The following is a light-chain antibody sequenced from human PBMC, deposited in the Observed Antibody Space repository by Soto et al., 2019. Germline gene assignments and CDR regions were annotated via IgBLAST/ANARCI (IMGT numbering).Light chain of an antibody. Sequence: QSALTQPASVSGSPGQSITISCTGSSXDVGAYTSVSWYQQHPGKDPKVMIYEVSNRPSGVSNRFSGSKSANTASLTISGLQAEDEGHYYCSSYTSDNRSYVFGTGTKVTVL. V-gene: IGLV2-14*01. CDR1: SXDVGAYTS. CDR3: SSYTSDNRSYV. CDR2: EVS. J-gene: IGLJ1*01.